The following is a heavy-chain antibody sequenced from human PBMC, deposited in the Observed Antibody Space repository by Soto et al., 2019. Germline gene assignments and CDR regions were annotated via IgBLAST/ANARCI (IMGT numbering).Heavy chain of an antibody. CDR2: IYHSGST. J-gene: IGHJ6*02. CDR3: AREGVMTTVTTDYYYYGMDV. V-gene: IGHV4-4*02. Sequence: SETLSHTCAVSGGSISSSNWWSWVRQPPGKGLEWIGEIYHSGSTNYNPSLKSRVTISVDKSKNQFSLKLSSVTAADTAVYYCAREGVMTTVTTDYYYYGMDVWGQGTTVT. D-gene: IGHD4-17*01. CDR1: GGSISSSNW.